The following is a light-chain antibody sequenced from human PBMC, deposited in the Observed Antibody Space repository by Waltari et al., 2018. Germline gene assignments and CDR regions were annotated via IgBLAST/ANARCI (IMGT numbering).Light chain of an antibody. CDR3: QSSDITGTYGV. CDR2: KNN. Sequence: SHELTQPPSVSVSPGQTARVNCSGGVLATQSTSWYQQNPGQAPVLVMFKNNERPSGIPERFFGSRSETTVTLMIIGAQEEDEADYYCQSSDITGTYGVFGGGTKLTVL. V-gene: IGLV3-25*03. CDR1: VLATQS. J-gene: IGLJ3*02.